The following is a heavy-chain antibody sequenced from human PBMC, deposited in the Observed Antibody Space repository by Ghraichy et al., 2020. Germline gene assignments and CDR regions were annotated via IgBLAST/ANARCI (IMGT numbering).Heavy chain of an antibody. CDR2: IYYSGST. Sequence: SETLSLTCTVSGGSISSYYWSWIRQPPGKGLEWIGYIYYSGSTNYNPSLKSRVTISVDTSKNQFSLKLSSVTAADTAVYYCARDSDSSGWGWYFDYWGQGTLVTVSS. D-gene: IGHD6-19*01. V-gene: IGHV4-59*01. J-gene: IGHJ4*02. CDR1: GGSISSYY. CDR3: ARDSDSSGWGWYFDY.